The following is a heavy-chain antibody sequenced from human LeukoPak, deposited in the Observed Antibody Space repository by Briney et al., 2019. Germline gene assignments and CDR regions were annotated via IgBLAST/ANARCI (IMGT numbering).Heavy chain of an antibody. CDR2: ITSSSSTI. CDR3: ARGKVVVRGTLFDY. D-gene: IGHD2-15*01. J-gene: IGHJ4*02. CDR1: GFTFSSYS. Sequence: GGSLRLSCVASGFTFSSYSMNWVRQAPGKGLEWISYITSSSSTIFYADSVKGRFTISRDNAKNSLYLQLNSLRVEDTAVYYCARGKVVVRGTLFDYWGQGILVTVPS. V-gene: IGHV3-48*01.